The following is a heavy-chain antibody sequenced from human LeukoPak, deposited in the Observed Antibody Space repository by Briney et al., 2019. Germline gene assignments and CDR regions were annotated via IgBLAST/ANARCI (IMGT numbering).Heavy chain of an antibody. CDR3: ARHASSGWYWYFDY. J-gene: IGHJ4*02. Sequence: SDTLSLTCTVSGGSISSYYWSWIRQPAGKGLEWIRRIYTSGSTNYNPSLKSRVTMSVDTSKNQFSLKLSSVTAADTAVYYCARHASSGWYWYFDYWGQGTLVTVSS. CDR1: GGSISSYY. V-gene: IGHV4-4*07. CDR2: IYTSGST. D-gene: IGHD6-19*01.